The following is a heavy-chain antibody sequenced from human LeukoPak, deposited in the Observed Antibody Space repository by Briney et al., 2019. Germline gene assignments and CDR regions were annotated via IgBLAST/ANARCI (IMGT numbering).Heavy chain of an antibody. CDR3: ARDGVVRTPDCRSTSCPYNYYYYGMDV. J-gene: IGHJ6*02. Sequence: AASLKVSCKASGGTFTSYTISWVPQGPGQGLEWMGRIIPILGIANNTQKSQGTVTITADKSTSTAYMELSSLRSEDTAVYYCARDGVVRTPDCRSTSCPYNYYYYGMDVWGQGTTVTVSS. CDR2: IIPILGIA. D-gene: IGHD2-2*01. CDR1: GGTFTSYT. V-gene: IGHV1-69*02.